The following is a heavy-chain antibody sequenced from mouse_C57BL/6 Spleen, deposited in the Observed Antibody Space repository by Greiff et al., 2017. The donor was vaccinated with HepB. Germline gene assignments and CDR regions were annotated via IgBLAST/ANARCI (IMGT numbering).Heavy chain of an antibody. J-gene: IGHJ2*01. CDR1: GYTFTDYE. CDR2: IDPETGGT. CDR3: TRIYYYGSSYSY. Sequence: VKLLESGAELVRPGASVTLSCKASGYTFTDYEMHWVKQTPVHGLEWIGAIDPETGGTAYNQKFKGKAILTADKSSSTAYMELRSLTSEDSAVYYCTRIYYYGSSYSYWGQGTTLTVSS. D-gene: IGHD1-1*01. V-gene: IGHV1-15*01.